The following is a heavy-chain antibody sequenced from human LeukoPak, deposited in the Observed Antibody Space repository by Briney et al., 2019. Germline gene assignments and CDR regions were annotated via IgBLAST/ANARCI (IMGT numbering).Heavy chain of an antibody. J-gene: IGHJ4*03. CDR2: ISGSGGRP. D-gene: IGHD3-22*01. V-gene: IGHV3-23*01. Sequence: GGSLRLSCAVSGVTLSNYGMSWVRQAPGKGLEWVAGISGSGGRPNYADSVKGRFTISRDNPKNTLYLQMNSLRAEDTAVYFCAKRGVVIRVILVGFHKEAYYFDSWGQGTTVTVSS. CDR3: AKRGVVIRVILVGFHKEAYYFDS. CDR1: GVTLSNYG.